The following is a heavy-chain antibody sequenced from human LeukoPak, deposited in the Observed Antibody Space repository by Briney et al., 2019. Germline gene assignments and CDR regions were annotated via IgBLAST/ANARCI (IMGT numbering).Heavy chain of an antibody. CDR1: GFTFSSYE. CDR2: ISSSGSTI. Sequence: GGSLRLSCAASGFTFSSYEMNWVRQAPGKGLEWVSYISSSGSTIYYADSVKGRFTISRDNAKNSLYLQMNSLRVEDTAVYYCARVGWLVRQYFDYWGQGTLVTVSS. V-gene: IGHV3-48*03. J-gene: IGHJ4*02. D-gene: IGHD6-19*01. CDR3: ARVGWLVRQYFDY.